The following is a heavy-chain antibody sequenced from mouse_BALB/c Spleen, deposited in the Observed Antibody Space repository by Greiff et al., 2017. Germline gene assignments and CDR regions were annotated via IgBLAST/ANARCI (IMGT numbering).Heavy chain of an antibody. CDR1: GYTFTSYW. V-gene: IGHV1-7*01. D-gene: IGHD1-1*01. CDR2: INPSTGYT. Sequence: QVQLQQSGAELAKPGASVKMSCKASGYTFTSYWMHWVKQRPGQGLEWIGYINPSTGYTEYNQKFKDKATLTADKSSSTAYMQLSSLTSEDSAVYYCARGISGSSFFAYWGQGTLVTVSA. CDR3: ARGISGSSFFAY. J-gene: IGHJ3*01.